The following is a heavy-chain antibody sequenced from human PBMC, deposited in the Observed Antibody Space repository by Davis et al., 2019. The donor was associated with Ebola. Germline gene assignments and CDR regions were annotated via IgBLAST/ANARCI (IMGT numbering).Heavy chain of an antibody. CDR1: GFTVSSNY. V-gene: IGHV3-53*01. CDR2: IYSDGST. CDR3: AGGPKRWLQLGY. Sequence: PGGSLRLSCAASGFTVSSNYMSWVRQAPGKGLEWVSVIYSDGSTYYADSVKGRFTISRDNSRNTLYLQMNSLRAEDTAVYYCAGGPKRWLQLGYWSQGTLVTVSS. D-gene: IGHD5-24*01. J-gene: IGHJ4*02.